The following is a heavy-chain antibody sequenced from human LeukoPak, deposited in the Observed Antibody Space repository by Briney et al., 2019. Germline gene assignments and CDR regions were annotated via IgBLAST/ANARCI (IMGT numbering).Heavy chain of an antibody. CDR2: IKRDGSGE. Sequence: GGSLRLSCAASGLIFCSRWMSWIRQAPGKGLEWVANIKRDGSGEYYLDSVKGRFTISRDNSKNSLYLQMDTLRSEDTAFYHCVKDLSYESSGYVFDYWGQGTLVTVSS. V-gene: IGHV3-7*03. CDR3: VKDLSYESSGYVFDY. D-gene: IGHD3-22*01. J-gene: IGHJ4*02. CDR1: GLIFCSRW.